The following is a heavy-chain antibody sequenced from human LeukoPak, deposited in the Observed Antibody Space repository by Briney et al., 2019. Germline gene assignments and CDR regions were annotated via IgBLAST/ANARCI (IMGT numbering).Heavy chain of an antibody. J-gene: IGHJ4*02. CDR2: IYHSGKT. CDR3: ARGGSGWYPGGYYFDY. Sequence: SETLSLTCTVSGGSISGSSYYWGWIRQPPGMGPEWIGTIYHSGKTYYNPSLKSRVTISVDTSKNQFSLKLSSVTAADTAVYYCARGGSGWYPGGYYFDYWGQGTLVTVSS. D-gene: IGHD6-19*01. V-gene: IGHV4-39*07. CDR1: GGSISGSSYY.